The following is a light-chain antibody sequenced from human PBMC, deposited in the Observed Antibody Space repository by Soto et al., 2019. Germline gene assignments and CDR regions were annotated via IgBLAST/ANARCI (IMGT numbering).Light chain of an antibody. CDR3: SSYSISTAYL. Sequence: QSVLTQPPSASGTPGQRVTISCSGSSSDVGGYDYVSWYQLHPGKAPKLMVFEVNNRPSGVSYRFSGSKSGNTASLTISGLQAEDEADYFCSSYSISTAYLFGTGTKVTVL. J-gene: IGLJ1*01. CDR2: EVN. CDR1: SSDVGGYDY. V-gene: IGLV2-14*01.